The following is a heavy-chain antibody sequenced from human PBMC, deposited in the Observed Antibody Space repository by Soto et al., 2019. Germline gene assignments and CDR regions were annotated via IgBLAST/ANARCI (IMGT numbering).Heavy chain of an antibody. CDR2: ISYDGSDI. CDR1: GFIFSNYG. Sequence: GGSLRLSCVGSGFIFSNYGMHWVRQAPGKGLEWVAFISYDGSDILYGDSVKGRFTISRDNSKSTLFLHMNRPTAEDTAIYFCAIVRVADSSLDHWGQGPLVTVSS. CDR3: AIVRVADSSLDH. V-gene: IGHV3-30*02. D-gene: IGHD3-10*02. J-gene: IGHJ4*02.